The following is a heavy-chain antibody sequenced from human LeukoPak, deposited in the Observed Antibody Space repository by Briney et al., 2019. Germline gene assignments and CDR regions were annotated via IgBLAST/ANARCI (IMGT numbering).Heavy chain of an antibody. CDR3: AKAGAIYGVVNPFYLYYMDV. J-gene: IGHJ6*03. V-gene: IGHV3-23*01. D-gene: IGHD3-3*01. Sequence: GGSLRLSCAASGFTFDDYAMHWVRQAPGKGLEWVSDISGSGGSRHYADSVKGRFTISRDNSKNTLYLQMNSLRAEDTAVYYCAKAGAIYGVVNPFYLYYMDVWGKGTTVTVSS. CDR1: GFTFDDYA. CDR2: ISGSGGSR.